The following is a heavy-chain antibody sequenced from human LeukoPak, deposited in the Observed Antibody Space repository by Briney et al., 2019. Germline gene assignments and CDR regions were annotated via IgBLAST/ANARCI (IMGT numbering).Heavy chain of an antibody. CDR2: IIPILGIA. D-gene: IGHD3-16*01. J-gene: IGHJ6*02. CDR1: GGTFSSYA. CDR3: ARNSAGGRYSYYGMDV. Sequence: SVKVSCKASGGTFSSYAISWVRQAPGQGLEWMGRIIPILGIANYAQKFQGRVTITADKSTSTAYMEQSSLRSEDTAVYYCARNSAGGRYSYYGMDVWGQGTTVTVSS. V-gene: IGHV1-69*04.